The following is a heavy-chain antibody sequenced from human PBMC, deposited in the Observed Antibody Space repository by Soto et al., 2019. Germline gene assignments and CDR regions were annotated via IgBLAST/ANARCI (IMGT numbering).Heavy chain of an antibody. CDR2: IVVGSGNT. D-gene: IGHD3-3*01. V-gene: IGHV1-58*01. Sequence: ASGQRLEWIGWIVVGSGNTNYAQKFQERVTITRDMSTSTAYMELSSLRSEDTAVYYCAADPPSGIFEVVIPIPYPHPYGMDVW. CDR3: AADPPSGIFEVVIPIPYPHPYGMDV. J-gene: IGHJ6*01.